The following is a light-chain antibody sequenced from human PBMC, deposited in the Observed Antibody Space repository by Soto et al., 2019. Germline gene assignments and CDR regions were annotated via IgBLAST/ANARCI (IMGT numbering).Light chain of an antibody. V-gene: IGKV1-39*01. CDR1: QSISNY. CDR2: GAS. Sequence: DLPMTQSPSSLSASVGDRVTITCRASQSISNYLNWYQQKPGKAPKLLIYGASNLQSGVPSRFSGSGSGSEFTLTISSLQPEDFATYYCQQSYSTPRTFGQGTQVEIK. CDR3: QQSYSTPRT. J-gene: IGKJ1*01.